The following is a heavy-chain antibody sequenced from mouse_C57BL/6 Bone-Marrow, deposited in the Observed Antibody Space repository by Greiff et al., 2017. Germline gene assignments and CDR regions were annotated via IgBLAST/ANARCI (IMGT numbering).Heavy chain of an antibody. D-gene: IGHD2-3*01. CDR1: GFTFSDYG. Sequence: VQLKESGGGLVKPGGSLKLSCAASGFTFSDYGMHWVRQAPEKGLEWVAYISSGSSTIYYADTVKGRFTISRDNAKNTLFLQMTSLRSEDTAMYYCARLPSIYDGYYDAYWGQGTLVTVSA. CDR3: ARLPSIYDGYYDAY. V-gene: IGHV5-17*01. CDR2: ISSGSSTI. J-gene: IGHJ3*01.